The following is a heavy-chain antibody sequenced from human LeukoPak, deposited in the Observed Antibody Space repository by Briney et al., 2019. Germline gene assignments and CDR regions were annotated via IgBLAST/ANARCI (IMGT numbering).Heavy chain of an antibody. Sequence: SETLSLTCTVSGGSISTYYWSWIRQPPGKGLEWIGYIYYSGSTYYNPSLKSRVTISVDTSKNQFSLKLSSVTAADTAVYYCGGHGAKYYDFWSGPDYWGQGTLVTVSS. J-gene: IGHJ4*02. CDR2: IYYSGST. V-gene: IGHV4-59*06. D-gene: IGHD3-3*01. CDR3: GGHGAKYYDFWSGPDY. CDR1: GGSISTYY.